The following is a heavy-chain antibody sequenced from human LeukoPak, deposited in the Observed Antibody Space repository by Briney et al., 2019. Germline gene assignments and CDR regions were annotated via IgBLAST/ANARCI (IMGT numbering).Heavy chain of an antibody. Sequence: PSETLSLTCAVYGGSFSGYYWSWIRQPPGKGLEWIGEINHSGSTNDNPSLKSRDTISVDTSKNQFSLKLSSVTAADTAVYYCASDPLAVADVYWGQGTLVTVSS. CDR1: GGSFSGYY. D-gene: IGHD6-19*01. J-gene: IGHJ4*02. CDR2: INHSGST. CDR3: ASDPLAVADVY. V-gene: IGHV4-34*01.